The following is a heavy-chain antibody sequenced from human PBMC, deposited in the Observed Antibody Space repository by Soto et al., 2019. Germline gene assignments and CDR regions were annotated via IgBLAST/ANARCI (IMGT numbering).Heavy chain of an antibody. D-gene: IGHD2-2*01. J-gene: IGHJ4*02. V-gene: IGHV3-30*19. CDR3: ARGYCSRPSCSHFDC. Sequence: QVQLVESGGGVVQPGRSLRLSCAASGFPFSSYGMHWVRQAPGKGLDWVAVMSYDGSNKYYADSVKGRFTISSDNSKNTLYLQMNSLGTEDTAVYYCARGYCSRPSCSHFDCWGQGTLVTVSS. CDR2: MSYDGSNK. CDR1: GFPFSSYG.